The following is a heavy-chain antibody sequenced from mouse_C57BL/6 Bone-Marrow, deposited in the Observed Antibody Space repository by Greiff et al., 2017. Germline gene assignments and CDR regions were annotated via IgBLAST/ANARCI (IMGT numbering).Heavy chain of an antibody. Sequence: VQLKQSGTVLARPGASVKMSCKTSGYTFTSYWMHWVKQRPGQGLEWIGAIYPGNSDTSYNQQFKGQATLTAVTSASTAYMELSSLTNEDSAVYYCTRSAYYGRDYWGQGTTLTVSS. J-gene: IGHJ2*01. CDR3: TRSAYYGRDY. CDR1: GYTFTSYW. D-gene: IGHD1-1*01. V-gene: IGHV1-5*01. CDR2: IYPGNSDT.